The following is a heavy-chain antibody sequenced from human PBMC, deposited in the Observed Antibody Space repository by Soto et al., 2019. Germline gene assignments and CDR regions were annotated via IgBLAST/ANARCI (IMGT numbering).Heavy chain of an antibody. V-gene: IGHV3-53*01. Sequence: GGSLRLYCAASGFTVSSNYMSWVRQAPGKGLEWVSVIYSGGSTYYADSVKGRFTISRDNSKNTLYLQMNSLRAEDTAVYYCARDRVESGYPEYFQHWGKDTLFTVSS. CDR3: ARDRVESGYPEYFQH. J-gene: IGHJ1*01. CDR2: IYSGGST. D-gene: IGHD3-22*01. CDR1: GFTVSSNY.